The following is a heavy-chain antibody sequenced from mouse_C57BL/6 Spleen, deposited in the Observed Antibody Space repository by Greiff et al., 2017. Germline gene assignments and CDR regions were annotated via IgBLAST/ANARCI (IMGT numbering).Heavy chain of an antibody. CDR2: IYPGDGDT. D-gene: IGHD2-1*01. J-gene: IGHJ3*01. CDR3: ARDGGNYLAWFAY. V-gene: IGHV1-82*01. Sequence: QVQLKQSGPELVKPGASVKISCKASGYAFSSSWMNWVKQRPGKGLEWIGRIYPGDGDTNYNGKFKGKATLTADKSSSTAYMQLSSLTSEDSAVYFCARDGGNYLAWFAYWGQGTLVTVSA. CDR1: GYAFSSSW.